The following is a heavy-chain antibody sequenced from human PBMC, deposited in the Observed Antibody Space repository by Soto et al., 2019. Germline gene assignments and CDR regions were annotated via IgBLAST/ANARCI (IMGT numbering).Heavy chain of an antibody. Sequence: SETLSLTCTVSSGSPSGGTYYWRLVRPPPGKGVEWGGYVYYTGTTNYNPSLKSRVTISLDTSKNQFSLKLTSVTAADTAVYYCARDAKVDTDMGGYYYYDMDVWGQGTTVTVSS. D-gene: IGHD5-18*01. CDR2: VYYTGTT. CDR3: ARDAKVDTDMGGYYYYDMDV. J-gene: IGHJ6*02. CDR1: SGSPSGGTYY. V-gene: IGHV4-61*01.